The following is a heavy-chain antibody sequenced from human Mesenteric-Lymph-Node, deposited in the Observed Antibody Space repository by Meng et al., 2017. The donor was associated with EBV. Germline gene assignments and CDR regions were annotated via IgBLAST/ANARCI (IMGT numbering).Heavy chain of an antibody. CDR3: ARDEGSSWPQDY. D-gene: IGHD6-13*01. V-gene: IGHV1-8*01. J-gene: IGHJ4*02. CDR2: MHPESGDT. Sequence: QVQLVQSGAEVKKPGASVKVSCKASGYILTSYDINWVRQAAGQGLEWMGWMHPESGDTGYAQKFQGRVTMTRNTSISTAYMELSSLRSEDTAVYYCARDEGSSWPQDYWGQGTLVTVSS. CDR1: GYILTSYD.